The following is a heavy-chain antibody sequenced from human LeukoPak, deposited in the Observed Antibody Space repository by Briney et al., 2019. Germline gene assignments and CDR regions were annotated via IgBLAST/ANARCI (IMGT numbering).Heavy chain of an antibody. V-gene: IGHV3-30*02. CDR1: GFTFSSYG. J-gene: IGHJ4*02. CDR3: AKDLGDLVYYYDSNGSSFDY. D-gene: IGHD3-22*01. CDR2: IWYGGSNK. Sequence: GGSLRLSCAASGFTFSSYGMHWVRQAPGKGLEWVAVIWYGGSNKYYADSVKGRFTISRDNSKNTLYLQMNSLRAEDTAVYYCAKDLGDLVYYYDSNGSSFDYWGQGTLVTASS.